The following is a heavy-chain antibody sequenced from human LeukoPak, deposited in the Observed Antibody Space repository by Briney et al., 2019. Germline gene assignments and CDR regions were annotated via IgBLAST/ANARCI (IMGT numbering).Heavy chain of an antibody. CDR2: IVNGGNT. CDR3: ARFGSSTWYKGAFEI. CDR1: GVSVCGYY. Sequence: PSETLSRTGAVYGVSVCGYYWSWLRQPPGKGLEWIGEIVNGGNTNYNPSLRSRVTISVATSKTQFSLNPTSGTAADTAMYYCARFGSSTWYKGAFEIWGQGTMVTVAS. V-gene: IGHV4-34*12. J-gene: IGHJ3*02. D-gene: IGHD6-13*01.